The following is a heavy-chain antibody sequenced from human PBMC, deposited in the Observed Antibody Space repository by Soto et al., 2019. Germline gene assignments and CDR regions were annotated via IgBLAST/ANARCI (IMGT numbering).Heavy chain of an antibody. CDR1: GFTLSTYS. CDR3: ARGVHYFDSGGLPHAFDI. J-gene: IGHJ3*02. CDR2: ITSSSYI. Sequence: EVQVVESGGGLVKPGGSLRLSCAASGFTLSTYSMNWVRQAPGKGLEWVSSITSSSYIYYADSLKGRFTISRDNAKNSLCLQMNSLRAEDTAVYYCARGVHYFDSGGLPHAFDIWGQGTMVTVSS. D-gene: IGHD3-22*01. V-gene: IGHV3-21*01.